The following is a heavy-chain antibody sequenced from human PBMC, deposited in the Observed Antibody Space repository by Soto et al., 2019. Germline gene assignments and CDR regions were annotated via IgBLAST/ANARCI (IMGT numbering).Heavy chain of an antibody. V-gene: IGHV1-18*01. CDR2: ISAYDGNT. J-gene: IGHJ3*02. Sequence: QVQLVQSGAEVKKPGASVKVSCKASGYTFTSYGISWVRQAPGQGLEWMGWISAYDGNTNYAQKLQGRVTITTDTSTSTAYMELRSLRSDDTAVYYCASWAYYDILTGYFDDAFDIWGQGTMVTVSS. CDR3: ASWAYYDILTGYFDDAFDI. CDR1: GYTFTSYG. D-gene: IGHD3-9*01.